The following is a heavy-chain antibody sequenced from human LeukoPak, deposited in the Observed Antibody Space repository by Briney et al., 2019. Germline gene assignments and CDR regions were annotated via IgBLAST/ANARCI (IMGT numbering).Heavy chain of an antibody. V-gene: IGHV3-48*01. Sequence: GGSLRLSCAASGFTVSNNYMSWVRQAPGKGLEWVSYISSSSCTIYYADSVKGRFTISRDNAKNSLYLQMNSLRAEDTAVYYCASFSYCSGGSCYSEPWGQGTLVTVSS. CDR3: ASFSYCSGGSCYSEP. D-gene: IGHD2-15*01. CDR2: ISSSSCTI. J-gene: IGHJ5*02. CDR1: GFTVSNNY.